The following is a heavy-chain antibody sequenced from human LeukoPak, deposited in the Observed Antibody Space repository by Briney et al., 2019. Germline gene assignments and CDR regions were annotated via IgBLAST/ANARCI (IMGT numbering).Heavy chain of an antibody. J-gene: IGHJ5*02. D-gene: IGHD3-22*01. CDR3: ATDFYDST. Sequence: GGSLRLSCVVSGFTVSNNYMSWVRQAPGKGLEWVGRIRSNSDGGTIDYAAPVKGRFTLSRDDSKTTLYLQMNSLQTEDTAVYYCATDFYDSTWGQGTLVTVSS. V-gene: IGHV3-15*01. CDR2: IRSNSDGGTI. CDR1: GFTVSNNY.